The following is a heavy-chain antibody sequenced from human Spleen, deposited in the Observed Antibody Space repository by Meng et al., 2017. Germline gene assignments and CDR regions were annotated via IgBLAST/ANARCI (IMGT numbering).Heavy chain of an antibody. Sequence: GESLKISCAASGFTFGDYGMNWVRQVPGKGLEWVSGINWNGGSTGYSDSVKGRFTISRDNAKNSLYLQMNSLRAGDTAFYYCARVQTGTTSGNDYWGQGTLVTVSS. J-gene: IGHJ4*02. CDR3: ARVQTGTTSGNDY. D-gene: IGHD1-1*01. V-gene: IGHV3-20*04. CDR1: GFTFGDYG. CDR2: INWNGGST.